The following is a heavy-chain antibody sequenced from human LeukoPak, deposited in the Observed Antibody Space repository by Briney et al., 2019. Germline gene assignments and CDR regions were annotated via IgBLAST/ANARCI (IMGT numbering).Heavy chain of an antibody. J-gene: IGHJ4*02. CDR2: ISSSGSTI. CDR1: GFTFNNYA. Sequence: PGGSLRLSCAASGFTFNNYAMHWVRQAPGKGLEWVSYISSSGSTIYYADSVKGRFTISRDNAKNSLYLQMNSLRAEDTAVYYCAREEAYCGGDCYSPPYYWGQGTLVTVSS. D-gene: IGHD2-21*02. CDR3: AREEAYCGGDCYSPPYY. V-gene: IGHV3-48*04.